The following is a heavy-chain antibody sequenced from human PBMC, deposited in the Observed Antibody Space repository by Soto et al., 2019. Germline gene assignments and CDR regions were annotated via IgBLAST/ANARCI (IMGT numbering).Heavy chain of an antibody. Sequence: GPEVKKPGASMKVSCKAYDSSFTSHGISWVRQAPGQGLEWMGWISLYNGNTNYAQQFQGRVTMTTDTSTSTAYMELRSLRSDDTAMYFCAIYHLELFRFDYWGQGTLVTVSS. CDR3: AIYHLELFRFDY. J-gene: IGHJ4*02. D-gene: IGHD2-2*01. CDR2: ISLYNGNT. CDR1: DSSFTSHG. V-gene: IGHV1-18*04.